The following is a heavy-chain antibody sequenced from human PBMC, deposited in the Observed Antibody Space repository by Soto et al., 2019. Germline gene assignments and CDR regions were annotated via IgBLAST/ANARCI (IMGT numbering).Heavy chain of an antibody. J-gene: IGHJ4*02. CDR1: GFTLGSYA. CDR2: ISYDGSNK. D-gene: IGHD4-4*01. Sequence: PGGSLRLSCAASGFTLGSYAMHGVRQAPGKGLAGVAVISYDGSNKYYADSVKGRFTISRDNSKNTLYLQINSLRAEDTAVYYCARDGSATVTTFFISYYFDYWGQGTLVTVSS. V-gene: IGHV3-30-3*01. CDR3: ARDGSATVTTFFISYYFDY.